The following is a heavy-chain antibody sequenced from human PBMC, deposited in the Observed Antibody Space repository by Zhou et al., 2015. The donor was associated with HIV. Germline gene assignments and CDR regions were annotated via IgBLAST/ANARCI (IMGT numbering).Heavy chain of an antibody. J-gene: IGHJ4*02. CDR2: ISAYNGNT. CDR3: ARGAYCGGDCYPDLDY. D-gene: IGHD2-21*02. Sequence: QVQLVQSGAEVKKPGASVKVSCKASGYTFSSFGISWVRQAPGQGLEWMGWISAYNGNTNYAQKLQGRVTMTTDTSTSTAYMELRSLRSDDTAVYYCARGAYCGGDCYPDLDYWGQGTLGHRLL. CDR1: GYTFSSFG. V-gene: IGHV1-18*01.